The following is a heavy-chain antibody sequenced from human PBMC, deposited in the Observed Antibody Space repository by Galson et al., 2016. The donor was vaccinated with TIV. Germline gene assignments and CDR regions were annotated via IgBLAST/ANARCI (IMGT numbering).Heavy chain of an antibody. V-gene: IGHV3-48*04. CDR2: ISSSSSTI. Sequence: SLRLSCAASGFAFSRYSMNWVRQAPGKGLEWISYISSSSSTIYYVDSVKGRFTVSRDNAKNSLYLQMDSLRADDTAVYYCYGSGSYYPLAYWGQGILVSVSS. CDR3: YGSGSYYPLAY. CDR1: GFAFSRYS. D-gene: IGHD3-10*01. J-gene: IGHJ4*02.